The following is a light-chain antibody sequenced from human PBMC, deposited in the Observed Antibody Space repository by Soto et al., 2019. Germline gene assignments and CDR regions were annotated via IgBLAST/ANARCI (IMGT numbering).Light chain of an antibody. CDR2: GAS. J-gene: IGKJ3*01. V-gene: IGKV3-15*01. CDR3: QQYDDWPPFT. Sequence: EIVMTQSPATLSVSPGERATLSCRASQSVRGNLAWYQQKPGQAPRLLIYGASTRATGIPARFSGSGSGTEFTLTINSLQSEDFAVYYCQQYDDWPPFTFGPGTKVDIK. CDR1: QSVRGN.